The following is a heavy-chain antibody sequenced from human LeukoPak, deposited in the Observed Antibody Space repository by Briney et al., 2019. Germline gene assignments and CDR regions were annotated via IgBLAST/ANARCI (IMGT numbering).Heavy chain of an antibody. CDR3: ARASSGLDY. V-gene: IGHV3-13*01. J-gene: IGHJ4*02. Sequence: GGSLRLSCAASGFTFSSHDMHWVRQATGKGLEWVSGIGTAGDTHYPGSVKGRFTTSRENAKNSLYLQMNSLRAGDTAIYYCARASSGLDYWGQGILVTVSS. CDR2: IGTAGDT. D-gene: IGHD3-22*01. CDR1: GFTFSSHD.